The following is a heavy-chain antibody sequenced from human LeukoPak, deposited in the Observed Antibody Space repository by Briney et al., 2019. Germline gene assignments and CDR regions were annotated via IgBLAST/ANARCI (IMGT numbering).Heavy chain of an antibody. J-gene: IGHJ4*02. Sequence: SETLSPTCTVSGVSITTYYWSWIRQPPGKGLEWIGYIYHSGSTNYNPSLKSRVTISVDTSKNEFSLKLTSVTAADTAVYYCAREANYYGSGSYFEGTFDYWGQGSLVTVSS. V-gene: IGHV4-59*13. D-gene: IGHD3-10*01. CDR2: IYHSGST. CDR1: GVSITTYY. CDR3: AREANYYGSGSYFEGTFDY.